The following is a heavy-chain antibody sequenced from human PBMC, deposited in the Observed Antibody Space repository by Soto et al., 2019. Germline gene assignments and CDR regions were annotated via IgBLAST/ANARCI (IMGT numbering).Heavy chain of an antibody. J-gene: IGHJ5*02. CDR3: ARDDGDYANWFDP. V-gene: IGHV1-69*08. CDR2: IIPILGIA. CDR1: GGTFSSYT. D-gene: IGHD4-17*01. Sequence: QVQLVQSGAEVKKPGSSVKVSCKASGGTFSSYTISWVRQAPGQGLEWMGRIIPILGIANYAQKFQGRVTITADKSTSTAYMELSSLRSADTAVYYCARDDGDYANWFDPWGQGTLVTVSS.